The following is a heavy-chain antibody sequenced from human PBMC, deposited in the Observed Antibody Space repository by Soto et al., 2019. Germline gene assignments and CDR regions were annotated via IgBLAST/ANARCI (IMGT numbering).Heavy chain of an antibody. J-gene: IGHJ4*02. CDR3: ARGRGYNSSWQTLFAY. CDR2: IYDSGST. CDR1: GGAISSYY. D-gene: IGHD6-13*01. V-gene: IGHV4-59*01. Sequence: SSETLSLTCTVSGGAISSYYWSWIRQAPGKGLEWIAYIYDSGSTNYNPSFKSRVTISVDTSKNQFSLKLSSVTAADTAVYYCARGRGYNSSWQTLFAYWGQGTLVTVSS.